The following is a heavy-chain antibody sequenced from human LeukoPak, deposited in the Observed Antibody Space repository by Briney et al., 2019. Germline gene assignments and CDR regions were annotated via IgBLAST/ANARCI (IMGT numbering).Heavy chain of an antibody. J-gene: IGHJ4*02. Sequence: ASVKVSCKASGYTFTGYYMHWVRQAPGQGLEWMGWISAYNGNTNYAQKLQGRVTMTTDTSTSTAYMELRSLRSDDTAVYYCARDPGSTLFDYWGQGTLVTVSS. CDR1: GYTFTGYY. CDR3: ARDPGSTLFDY. V-gene: IGHV1-18*04. D-gene: IGHD2/OR15-2a*01. CDR2: ISAYNGNT.